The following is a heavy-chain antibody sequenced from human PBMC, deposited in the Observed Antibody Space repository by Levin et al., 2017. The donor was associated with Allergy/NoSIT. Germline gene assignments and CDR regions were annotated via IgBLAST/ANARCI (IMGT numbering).Heavy chain of an antibody. J-gene: IGHJ4*02. Sequence: SQTLSLTCAVYGGSFSGYYWSWIRQPPGKGLEWIGEINHSGSTNYNPSLKSRVTISVDTSKNQFSLKLSSVTAADTAVYYCARGRLHHCPDYWGQGTLVTVSS. V-gene: IGHV4-34*01. CDR3: ARGRLHHCPDY. CDR1: GGSFSGYY. CDR2: INHSGST. D-gene: IGHD4-11*01.